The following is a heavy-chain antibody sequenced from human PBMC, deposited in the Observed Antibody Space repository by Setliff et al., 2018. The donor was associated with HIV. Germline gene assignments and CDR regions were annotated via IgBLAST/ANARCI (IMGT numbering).Heavy chain of an antibody. CDR2: INNSGST. CDR1: GGSFSGYF. D-gene: IGHD6-13*01. V-gene: IGHV4-34*01. J-gene: IGHJ5*02. Sequence: LSLTCAVYGGSFSGYFWSWIRRPPGKGLEWIGEINNSGSTNYNPSLKSRVTISVDTSKNQFSLKLTSVTAADTAVYYCARGPYTSSWYVSVYWFDPWGQGTLVTVSS. CDR3: ARGPYTSSWYVSVYWFDP.